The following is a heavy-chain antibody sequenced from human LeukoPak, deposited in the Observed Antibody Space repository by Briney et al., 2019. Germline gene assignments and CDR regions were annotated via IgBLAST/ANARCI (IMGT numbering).Heavy chain of an antibody. CDR2: INHSGST. Sequence: SETLSLTCAVYGGSFSGYYWSWIRQPPGKGLEWIGEINHSGSTNYNPSLKSRVTISVDTSKNQFSLKLSSVTAADTAVYYCASVVTIFGVDIINYYYMDVWGKGTTVTVSS. D-gene: IGHD3-3*01. CDR3: ASVVTIFGVDIINYYYMDV. V-gene: IGHV4-34*01. CDR1: GGSFSGYY. J-gene: IGHJ6*03.